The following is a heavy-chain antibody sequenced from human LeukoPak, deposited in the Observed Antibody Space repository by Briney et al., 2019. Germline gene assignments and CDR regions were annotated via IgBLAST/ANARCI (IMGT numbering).Heavy chain of an antibody. CDR2: IYPGDSDI. D-gene: IGHD6-19*01. Sequence: GESLKISCKGSGYMFTSYWIGWVRQMPGKGLEWMGIIYPGDSDIRYSPSFLGQVTISADRSISTAYLQWSSLEASDTAIYYCARGGEGSGWPFDYWGQGTLVTVSA. J-gene: IGHJ4*02. CDR1: GYMFTSYW. V-gene: IGHV5-51*01. CDR3: ARGGEGSGWPFDY.